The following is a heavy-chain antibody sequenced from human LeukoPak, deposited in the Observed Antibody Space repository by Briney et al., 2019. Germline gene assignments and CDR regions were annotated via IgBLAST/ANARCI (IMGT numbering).Heavy chain of an antibody. J-gene: IGHJ4*02. D-gene: IGHD3-22*01. CDR2: ISGSGGST. V-gene: IGHV3-23*01. CDR1: GFTFSSYA. CDR3: ARGRYYDNSVYYYFDY. Sequence: GGSLRLSCAASGFTFSSYAMSWVRQAPGMGLAWVSAISGSGGSTYYADSVKGRFTISRGTSKNTLYLQMNSLRAEDTAVYYCARGRYYDNSVYYYFDYWGQGTLVTVSS.